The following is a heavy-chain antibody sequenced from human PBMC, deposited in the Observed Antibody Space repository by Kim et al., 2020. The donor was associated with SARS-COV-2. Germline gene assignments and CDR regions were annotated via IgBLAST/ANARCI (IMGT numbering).Heavy chain of an antibody. Sequence: VSAISGSGGSTYYADSVKGRFTISRDNYKNTLYLQMNSLRAEDTAVSDCAKVGTMIVVVITVGHAF. CDR2: ISGSGGST. J-gene: IGHJ3*01. V-gene: IGHV3-23*01. CDR3: AKVGTMIVVVITVGHAF. D-gene: IGHD3-22*01.